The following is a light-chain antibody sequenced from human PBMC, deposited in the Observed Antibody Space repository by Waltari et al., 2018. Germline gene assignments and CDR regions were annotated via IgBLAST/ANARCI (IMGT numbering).Light chain of an antibody. Sequence: QSALTQPASVSGSPGQSITISCTGTSSDVGGYNYVSWYQPHPGKAPKRMIYDVSNRPAGDSNRFSGSKSGNTASLTISGLQAEDEADYYCSSYTSWDVVFGGGTKLTVL. CDR2: DVS. V-gene: IGLV2-14*03. CDR3: SSYTSWDVV. CDR1: SSDVGGYNY. J-gene: IGLJ2*01.